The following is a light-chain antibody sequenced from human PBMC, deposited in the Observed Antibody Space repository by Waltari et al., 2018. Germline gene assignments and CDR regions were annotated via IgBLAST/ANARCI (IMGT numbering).Light chain of an antibody. V-gene: IGKV1-33*01. CDR1: QDISGY. J-gene: IGKJ3*01. CDR3: QQYDNLPRFT. CDR2: NAS. Sequence: DIQMTQPTSSLSASVGDRVSITCRASQDISGYLTWYQHKPGKAPKLLIYNASNLKAGVPSRFSRSASATDFTLTISGLQPEDVATYFCQQYDNLPRFTFGPGTKVTIK.